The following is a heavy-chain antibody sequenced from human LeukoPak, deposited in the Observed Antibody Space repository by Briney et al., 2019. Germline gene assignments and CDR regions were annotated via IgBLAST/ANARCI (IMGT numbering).Heavy chain of an antibody. J-gene: IGHJ4*02. Sequence: GGSLRLSCSASGFTFSDYWMHWVRQGPGKGLVWVSRINSGGSRTTYADSVKGRFTISRDNAKNTLYLQMDSLRAEDTGVYYCARSNQADDYWGQGTLVTVSS. D-gene: IGHD1-14*01. V-gene: IGHV3-74*01. CDR1: GFTFSDYW. CDR3: ARSNQADDY. CDR2: INSGGSRT.